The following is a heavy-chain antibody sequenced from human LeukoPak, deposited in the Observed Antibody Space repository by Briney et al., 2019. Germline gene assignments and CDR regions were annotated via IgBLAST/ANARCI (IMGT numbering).Heavy chain of an antibody. CDR2: IYHSGST. Sequence: PSETLSLTRTVSGYSISSGYYWGWIRQPPGQGLEWIGSIYHSGSTYYNPSLKSRVTISVDTSKNQFSLKLSSVTAADTAVYYCARDTPERQHWFDPWGQGTLVTVSS. CDR1: GYSISSGYY. J-gene: IGHJ5*02. V-gene: IGHV4-38-2*02. CDR3: ARDTPERQHWFDP. D-gene: IGHD1-1*01.